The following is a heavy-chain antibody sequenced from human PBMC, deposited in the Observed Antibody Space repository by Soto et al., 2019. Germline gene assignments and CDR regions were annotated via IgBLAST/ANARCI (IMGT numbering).Heavy chain of an antibody. Sequence: QVQLVQSGAEVKKPGSSVKVSCKASGGTFSSYAISWVRQAPGQGLEWMGGIIPIFGTANYAQKFQGRVTITADESTSTAYMELSSLRSEDTAVYYCARDKVVRDWQPGYSSSWYRREYYGMDVWGQGTTVTVSS. CDR2: IIPIFGTA. D-gene: IGHD6-13*01. J-gene: IGHJ6*02. V-gene: IGHV1-69*01. CDR1: GGTFSSYA. CDR3: ARDKVVRDWQPGYSSSWYRREYYGMDV.